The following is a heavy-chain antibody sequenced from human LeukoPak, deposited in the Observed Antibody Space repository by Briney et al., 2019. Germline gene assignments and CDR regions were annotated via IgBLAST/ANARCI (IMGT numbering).Heavy chain of an antibody. CDR3: AILGYGNIDY. Sequence: ASVKVSCKASGYTFPSYYMHWVRQAPGQGLEWMGIINPSGGSTTYAQKFQGRVTMTRDLSTSTVYMELRTLKSEDTAVYCCAILGYGNIDYWGQGTLVTVSS. D-gene: IGHD7-27*01. V-gene: IGHV1-46*01. CDR2: INPSGGST. J-gene: IGHJ4*02. CDR1: GYTFPSYY.